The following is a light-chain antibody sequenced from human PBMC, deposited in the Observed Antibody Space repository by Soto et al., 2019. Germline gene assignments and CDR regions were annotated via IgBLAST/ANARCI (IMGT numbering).Light chain of an antibody. Sequence: QSLLTQPPSASGSPGQRGTISCSGSSSNIGSNYVYWYQQLPGTAPKLLIYRNNQRPSGVPDRFSGSKSGTSASLAISGLRSEDEADYYCAAWDDTLSGSDVFGTGTKVTVL. CDR1: SSNIGSNY. CDR3: AAWDDTLSGSDV. J-gene: IGLJ1*01. V-gene: IGLV1-47*01. CDR2: RNN.